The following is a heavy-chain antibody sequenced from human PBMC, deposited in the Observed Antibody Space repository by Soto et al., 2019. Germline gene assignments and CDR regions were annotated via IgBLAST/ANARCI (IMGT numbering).Heavy chain of an antibody. D-gene: IGHD5-12*01. J-gene: IGHJ4*02. CDR3: AASEDGYNGNYYFDY. CDR1: GGTFSSYA. Sequence: SVKVSCKASGGTFSSYAISWVRQAPVQGLEWMGGIIPIFGTANYAQKFQGRVTITADESTSTAYMELSSLRSEDTAVYYCAASEDGYNGNYYFDYWGQGTLVTVSS. V-gene: IGHV1-69*01. CDR2: IIPIFGTA.